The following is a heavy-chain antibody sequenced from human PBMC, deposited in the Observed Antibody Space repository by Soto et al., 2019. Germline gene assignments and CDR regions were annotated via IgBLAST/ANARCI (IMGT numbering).Heavy chain of an antibody. CDR3: EREPTGYSRSWYLDY. Sequence: ETLSLTCTVSGVPVSRGSYYWSWIREPPGKGLEWIGYIYYSGSTNYNPSLKSRVTISVDTSKNQFSLKLSYVTAADTAVYYCEREPTGYSRSWYLDYWGQGTLVTVSS. V-gene: IGHV4-61*01. J-gene: IGHJ4*02. D-gene: IGHD6-13*01. CDR1: GVPVSRGSYY. CDR2: IYYSGST.